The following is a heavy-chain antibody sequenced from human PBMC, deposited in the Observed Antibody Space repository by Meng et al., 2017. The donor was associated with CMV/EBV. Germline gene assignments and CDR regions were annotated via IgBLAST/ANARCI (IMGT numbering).Heavy chain of an antibody. D-gene: IGHD3-3*01. CDR1: GGTFSSYA. CDR3: ARGEIAIFGVGNDAFDI. CDR2: IIPIFGTA. J-gene: IGHJ3*02. V-gene: IGHV1-69*05. Sequence: SVKVSCKAVGGTFSSYAISWVRQAPGQGLKWMGGIIPIFGTANYAQKFQGRGTITTDESTSTAYMELSSLRSEDTAVYYCARGEIAIFGVGNDAFDIWGQGTMVTVSS.